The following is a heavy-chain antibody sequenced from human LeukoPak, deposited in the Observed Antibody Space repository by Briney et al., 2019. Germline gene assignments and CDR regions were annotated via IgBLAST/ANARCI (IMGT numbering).Heavy chain of an antibody. V-gene: IGHV3-23*01. CDR3: ARVAGGGRRFVARKYNYYGMDV. CDR1: GFSFGTTP. CDR2: IIASGSTT. J-gene: IGHJ6*02. D-gene: IGHD3-3*01. Sequence: GGSLRLSCAASGFSFGTTPMAWVRQAPGKGPEWVSTIIASGSTTNDAESVRGRFTTSRDNSKSTLSLQMDSLRVEDTAVYYCARVAGGGRRFVARKYNYYGMDVWRQGTTVIVSS.